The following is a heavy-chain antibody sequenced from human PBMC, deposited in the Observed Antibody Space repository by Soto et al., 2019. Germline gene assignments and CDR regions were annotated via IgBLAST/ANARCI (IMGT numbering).Heavy chain of an antibody. CDR2: IYPGDSDT. Sequence: PGESLKISCKGSGYSFTSYWIGWVRQMPGKGLEWMGIIYPGDSDTRYSPSFQGQVAISADKSISTAYLQWSSLKASDTAMYYCARAYYGLGSYYLYYYYFMDVWGKGTTVTVSS. V-gene: IGHV5-51*01. D-gene: IGHD3-10*01. CDR3: ARAYYGLGSYYLYYYYFMDV. CDR1: GYSFTSYW. J-gene: IGHJ6*03.